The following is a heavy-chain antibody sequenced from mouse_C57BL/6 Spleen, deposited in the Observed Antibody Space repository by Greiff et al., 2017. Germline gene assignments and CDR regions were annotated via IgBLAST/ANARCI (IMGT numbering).Heavy chain of an antibody. CDR1: GFTFSSYA. CDR2: ISDGGSYT. V-gene: IGHV5-4*01. D-gene: IGHD1-1*02. CDR3: ARDGGSAMDY. Sequence: EVQLVESGGGLVKPGGSLKLSCAASGFTFSSYAMPWVRQTPEKSLEWVATISDGGSYTYYPDNVKGRFTISRDKAKNNLYLQMSHLKSEDTAMYYCARDGGSAMDYWGQGTSVTVSS. J-gene: IGHJ4*01.